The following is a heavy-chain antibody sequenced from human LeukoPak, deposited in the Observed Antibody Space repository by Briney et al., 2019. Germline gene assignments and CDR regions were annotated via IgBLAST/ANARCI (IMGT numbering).Heavy chain of an antibody. Sequence: GGSLRLSCTASGFTFGDYAMSWFRQAPGKGLEWVGFIRSKAYGGTTEYAASVKGRFTISRDDSKSIAYLQMNSLKTEDTAVYYCTRDRITMIVVAADYAFDIWGQGTMVTVSS. J-gene: IGHJ3*02. CDR3: TRDRITMIVVAADYAFDI. D-gene: IGHD3-22*01. CDR1: GFTFGDYA. CDR2: IRSKAYGGTT. V-gene: IGHV3-49*03.